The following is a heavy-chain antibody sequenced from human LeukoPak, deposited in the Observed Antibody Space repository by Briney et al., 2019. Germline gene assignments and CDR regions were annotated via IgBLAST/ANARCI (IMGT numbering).Heavy chain of an antibody. CDR2: INHSGSP. D-gene: IGHD2-2*02. Sequence: SETLSLTCAVYGGSFSGYYRSWIRQPPGKGLEWIGEINHSGSPNYNPSLKSRVTISVDTSKNQFSLKLSSVTAADTAVYYCARGPRTLYCSSTSCYNYFDYWGQGTLVTVSS. J-gene: IGHJ4*02. V-gene: IGHV4-34*01. CDR3: ARGPRTLYCSSTSCYNYFDY. CDR1: GGSFSGYY.